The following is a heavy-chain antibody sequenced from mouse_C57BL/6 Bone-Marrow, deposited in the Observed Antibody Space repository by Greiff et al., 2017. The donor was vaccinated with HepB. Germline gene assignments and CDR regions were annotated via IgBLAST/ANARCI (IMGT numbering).Heavy chain of an antibody. Sequence: VQLQQSGAELARPGASVKMSCKASGYTFPSYTMHWVKQRPGQGLEWIGYINPSSGYTKYNQKFKDKATLTADKSSSTAYMQLSSLTSEDSAVYYCVLYYFDYWGQGTTLTVSS. J-gene: IGHJ2*01. CDR2: INPSSGYT. V-gene: IGHV1-4*01. CDR3: VLYYFDY. CDR1: GYTFPSYT.